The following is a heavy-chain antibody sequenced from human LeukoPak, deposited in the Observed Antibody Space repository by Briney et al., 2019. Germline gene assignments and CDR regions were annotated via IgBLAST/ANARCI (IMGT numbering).Heavy chain of an antibody. Sequence: SETLSLTCAVYGGSISSYYRSWIRQPPGKGLEWIGYIYYSGSTNYNPSLKSRVTISVDTSKNQFSLKLSSVTAADTAVYYCARHGSSWLYYYYGMDVWGQGTTVTVSS. D-gene: IGHD6-13*01. CDR1: GGSISSYY. CDR2: IYYSGST. V-gene: IGHV4-59*08. CDR3: ARHGSSWLYYYYGMDV. J-gene: IGHJ6*02.